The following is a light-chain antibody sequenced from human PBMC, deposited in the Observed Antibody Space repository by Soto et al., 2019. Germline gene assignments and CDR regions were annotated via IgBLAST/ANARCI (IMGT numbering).Light chain of an antibody. CDR2: KAS. CDR1: QTISSW. CDR3: QQSYSTPII. Sequence: DIQMTQSPSTLSGSVGDRVTITCRASQTISSWLAWYQQKPGKAPKLLIYKASTLESGVPSGFSGSGSGTDFTLTISSLQPEDFATYYCQQSYSTPIIFGQGTRLEIK. J-gene: IGKJ5*01. V-gene: IGKV1-5*03.